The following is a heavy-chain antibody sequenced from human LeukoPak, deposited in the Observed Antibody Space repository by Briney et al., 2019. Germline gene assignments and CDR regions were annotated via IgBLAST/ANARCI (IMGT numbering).Heavy chain of an antibody. D-gene: IGHD2-21*02. CDR2: IYHSGST. J-gene: IGHJ3*02. CDR3: ASWPHDFLYAFDI. Sequence: SETLSLTCAVSGYSISSGYYWGWIRQPPGKGLEWIGSIYHSGSTYYNPSLKSRVTISVHTSKNQFSLKLSSVTAADTAVYYCASWPHDFLYAFDIWGQGTMVTVSS. V-gene: IGHV4-38-2*01. CDR1: GYSISSGYY.